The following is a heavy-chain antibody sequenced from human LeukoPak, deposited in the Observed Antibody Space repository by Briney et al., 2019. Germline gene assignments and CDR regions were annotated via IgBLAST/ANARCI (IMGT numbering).Heavy chain of an antibody. CDR3: ARLDCTGDGCYNH. CDR2: VSSDGTT. Sequence: SETLSLTCSVSGDSVTSYYWSWIRQPPGKGVEWIGYVSSDGTTNYTPSLRSRVIMSVDTAKNHISLSLTSLTAADTAIYYCARLDCTGDGCYNHWGQGTLVTVSS. J-gene: IGHJ4*02. V-gene: IGHV4-59*08. D-gene: IGHD2-8*02. CDR1: GDSVTSYY.